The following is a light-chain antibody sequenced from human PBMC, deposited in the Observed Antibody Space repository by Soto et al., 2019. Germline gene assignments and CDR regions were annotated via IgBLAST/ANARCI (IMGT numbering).Light chain of an antibody. J-gene: IGLJ3*02. Sequence: SYELTQPPSVSVAPGQTARMTCGGSNIGSKSVHWYQQKPGQAPMLVVYDETDRPSGIPDRFSGSKSGNTASLTVSGLQAEDEADYYCSSYAGSNNLVFGGGTKLTVL. V-gene: IGLV3-21*02. CDR2: DET. CDR1: NIGSKS. CDR3: SSYAGSNNLV.